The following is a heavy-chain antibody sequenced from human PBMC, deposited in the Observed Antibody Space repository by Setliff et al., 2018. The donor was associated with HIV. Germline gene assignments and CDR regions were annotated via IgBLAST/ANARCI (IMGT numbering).Heavy chain of an antibody. Sequence: NPSETLSLTCSVSGVSVSSGGYYWSWIRQHPGKGLEWIGYVYYTGTAYFNPSLKSRITISVDTSKNQFSLKLGFVTAADTAVYYCARGESTTWDLAEYFQHWGHGTLVTVS. V-gene: IGHV4-31*03. CDR2: VYYTGTA. D-gene: IGHD1-1*01. CDR1: GVSVSSGGYY. CDR3: ARGESTTWDLAEYFQH. J-gene: IGHJ1*01.